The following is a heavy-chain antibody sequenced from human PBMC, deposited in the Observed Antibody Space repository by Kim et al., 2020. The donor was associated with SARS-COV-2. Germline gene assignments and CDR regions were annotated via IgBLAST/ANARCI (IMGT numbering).Heavy chain of an antibody. Sequence: SETLSLTCAVYGGSFSGYYWSWIRQPPGKGLEWIGEINHSGSTNYNPSLKSRVTISVDTSKNQFSLKLSSVTAADTAVYYCARGVQLWLLGYFDYWGQGT. CDR2: INHSGST. J-gene: IGHJ4*02. CDR3: ARGVQLWLLGYFDY. D-gene: IGHD5-18*01. CDR1: GGSFSGYY. V-gene: IGHV4-34*01.